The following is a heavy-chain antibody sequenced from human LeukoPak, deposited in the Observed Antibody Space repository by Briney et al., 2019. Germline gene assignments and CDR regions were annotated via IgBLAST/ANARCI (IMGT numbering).Heavy chain of an antibody. Sequence: PGGSLRLPCAASGFTFSSYGMHWVRQAPGKGLEWVALIWYDGGNTYYVESVKGRFTISRDNFKNPLYLQMNSLRAEDTAVYYCARRDLDAFDIWGPGTMVTVSS. V-gene: IGHV3-33*01. CDR1: GFTFSSYG. J-gene: IGHJ3*02. CDR3: ARRDLDAFDI. CDR2: IWYDGGNT.